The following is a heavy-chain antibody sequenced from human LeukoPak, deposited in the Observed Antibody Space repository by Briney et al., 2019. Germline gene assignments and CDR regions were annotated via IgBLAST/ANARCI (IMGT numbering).Heavy chain of an antibody. CDR2: IRYDGSNK. J-gene: IGHJ5*02. Sequence: GGSLRDSCAASGFTFSSYGMHWVRQAPGKGLEWVAFIRYDGSNKYYADSVKGRFTISRDNSKNTLYLQMNSLRAEDTAVYYCAKDTTPPKAGFDPWGQGTLVTVSS. CDR3: AKDTTPPKAGFDP. D-gene: IGHD1-14*01. V-gene: IGHV3-30*02. CDR1: GFTFSSYG.